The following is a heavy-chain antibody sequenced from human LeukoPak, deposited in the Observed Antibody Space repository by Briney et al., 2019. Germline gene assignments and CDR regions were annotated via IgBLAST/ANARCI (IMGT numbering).Heavy chain of an antibody. D-gene: IGHD1-26*01. CDR1: GFTFGDYA. CDR2: IRSKAYGGTT. Sequence: GGSLRLSCTASGFTFGDYAMSWFRQAPGKGLEWVGFIRSKAYGGTTEYAASVKGRFTISRDDSKSIAYLQMNSLKTEDTAVYYCTRTDSSLMWSVGAFDTWGQGTMVTVSS. V-gene: IGHV3-49*03. CDR3: TRTDSSLMWSVGAFDT. J-gene: IGHJ3*02.